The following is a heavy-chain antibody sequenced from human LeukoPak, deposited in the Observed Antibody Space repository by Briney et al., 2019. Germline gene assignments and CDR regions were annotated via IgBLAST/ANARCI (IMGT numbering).Heavy chain of an antibody. J-gene: IGHJ5*02. CDR3: ARGFVVVVAANEYNWFDP. CDR2: ISAYNGNT. D-gene: IGHD2-15*01. Sequence: ASVKVSFKASGYTFTSYGISWVRQAPGQGLEWMGWISAYNGNTNYAQKLQGRVTMTTDTSTSTAYMELRSLRSDDTAVYYCARGFVVVVAANEYNWFDPWGQGTLVTVSS. V-gene: IGHV1-18*01. CDR1: GYTFTSYG.